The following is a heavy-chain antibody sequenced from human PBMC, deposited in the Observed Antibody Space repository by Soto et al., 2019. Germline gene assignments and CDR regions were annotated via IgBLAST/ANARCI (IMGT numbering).Heavy chain of an antibody. CDR3: AMGEGCGWYADIDY. V-gene: IGHV3-30*03. CDR2: ITYDGSNK. Sequence: QVQLVESGGGVVQPGRSLRLSCAASGFTFSSYGMHWVRQAPGKGLEWVGVITYDGSNKYYAESVKGRFTLPRDNSKNTLYLKMNSLRAEDTAVYYCAMGEGCGWYADIDYWGQGTLVTVSS. CDR1: GFTFSSYG. J-gene: IGHJ4*02. D-gene: IGHD6-19*01.